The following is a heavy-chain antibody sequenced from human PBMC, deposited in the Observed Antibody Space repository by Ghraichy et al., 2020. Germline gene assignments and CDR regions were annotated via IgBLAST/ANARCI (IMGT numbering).Heavy chain of an antibody. V-gene: IGHV4-61*01. CDR2: IYYSGST. CDR3: ARGVRLLGYCSSTSCPTYFDY. D-gene: IGHD2-2*01. J-gene: IGHJ4*02. CDR1: GGSVSSGSYY. Sequence: LSLTCTVSGGSVSSGSYYWSWIRQLPGKGLEWIGYIYYSGSTNYNPSLKSRVTISVDTSKNQFSLKLSSVTAADTAVYYCARGVRLLGYCSSTSCPTYFDYWGQGTLVTVSS.